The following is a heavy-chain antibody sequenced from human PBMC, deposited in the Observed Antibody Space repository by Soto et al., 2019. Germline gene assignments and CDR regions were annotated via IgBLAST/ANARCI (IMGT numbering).Heavy chain of an antibody. D-gene: IGHD1-26*01. J-gene: IGHJ5*02. CDR2: ISSGGTYI. CDR1: FTFSMYS. V-gene: IGHV3-21*01. CDR3: TRDQGGSYDSWFDP. Sequence: EVQVVESGGVLVQPGGSLRLSCSFTFSMYSMNWVRQAPGKGLEWGASISSGGTYIKYADSVKGRFTIARDNATNSVSLQMNSLRVDDTAVYFCTRDQGGSYDSWFDPWGQGTLVTVSS.